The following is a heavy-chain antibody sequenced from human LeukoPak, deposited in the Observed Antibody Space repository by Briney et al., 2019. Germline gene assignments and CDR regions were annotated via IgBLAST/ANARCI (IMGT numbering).Heavy chain of an antibody. D-gene: IGHD3-10*01. V-gene: IGHV4-59*01. CDR2: VYYSGST. CDR1: GGSISSYY. Sequence: PSETLSLTCTVSGGSISSYYWSWIRQPPGKGLEWIGYVYYSGSTNYNPSLKSRVTISVDTSKNQFSLKLSSVTAADTAVYYCARRYGSGSSGTFDYWGQGTLVTVSS. CDR3: ARRYGSGSSGTFDY. J-gene: IGHJ4*02.